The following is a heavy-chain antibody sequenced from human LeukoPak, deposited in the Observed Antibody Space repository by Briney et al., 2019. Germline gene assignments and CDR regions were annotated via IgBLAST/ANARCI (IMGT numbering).Heavy chain of an antibody. CDR1: GDSSSIYY. CDR2: IYYSGST. D-gene: IGHD6-13*01. Sequence: PSETLSLTCTVSGDSSSIYYWSWIRQPPGKGLEWIGYIYYSGSTNYNPSLKSRVTISVDTSKNQFSLKLSSVTAADTAVYYCARGKRIAAAGIYYFDYWGQGTLVTVSS. V-gene: IGHV4-59*01. CDR3: ARGKRIAAAGIYYFDY. J-gene: IGHJ4*02.